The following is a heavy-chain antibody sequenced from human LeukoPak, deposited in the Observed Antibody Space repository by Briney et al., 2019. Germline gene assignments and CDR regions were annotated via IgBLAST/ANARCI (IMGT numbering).Heavy chain of an antibody. Sequence: SETLSLTCTVSGGSLSSYYWSWIRQPPGKGLEWIGYTYYTGSTNYNPSLKSRVTISVDTSKNQFSLKLSSVTAADTAVYYCASSEKYGPGSYDYWGQGTLVTVSS. CDR3: ASSEKYGPGSYDY. CDR2: TYYTGST. V-gene: IGHV4-59*01. CDR1: GGSLSSYY. D-gene: IGHD3-10*01. J-gene: IGHJ4*02.